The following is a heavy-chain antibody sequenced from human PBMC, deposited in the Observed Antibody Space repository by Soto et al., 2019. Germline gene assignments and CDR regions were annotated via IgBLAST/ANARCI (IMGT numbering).Heavy chain of an antibody. CDR1: VFNFVVFG. J-gene: IGHJ4*02. D-gene: IGHD6-19*01. Sequence: GWSLRLSCASSVFNFVVFGMHWVRQAPGKGLEWLSVLSYEGSEEYYADSVRGRFTISRDNSKNTLFLQMDSLRVDDTGVYYCALTRRSSLLEVAGPGFEYWGRGTLVTVSS. V-gene: IGHV3-30*03. CDR2: LSYEGSEE. CDR3: ALTRRSSLLEVAGPGFEY.